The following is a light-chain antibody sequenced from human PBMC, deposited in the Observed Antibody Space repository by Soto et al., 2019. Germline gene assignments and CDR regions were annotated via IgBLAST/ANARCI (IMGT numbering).Light chain of an antibody. CDR1: MRDVGAYNL. V-gene: IGLV2-14*01. CDR3: SSYAGSNNFI. Sequence: QSVLTQPASVSGSAGQSITISCSGTMRDVGAYNLVSWYQQHPGTAPKLIIYEVRNRPSGISSRFSGSRSGNTASLTISGLQSEDEGDYYCSSYAGSNNFIFGGGTKLTVL. J-gene: IGLJ2*01. CDR2: EVR.